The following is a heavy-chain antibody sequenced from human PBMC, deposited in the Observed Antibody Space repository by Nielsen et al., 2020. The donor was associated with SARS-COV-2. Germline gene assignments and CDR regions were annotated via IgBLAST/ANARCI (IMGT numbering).Heavy chain of an antibody. J-gene: IGHJ4*02. CDR1: GYSFTNFY. D-gene: IGHD3-22*01. CDR3: ARDSSGTYRRVDY. V-gene: IGHV1-46*01. Sequence: ASVKVSCKASGYSFTNFYIHWVRQAPGQGLEWMGLINPTNGGTTYAQKFLGTVTMTRDTSTSTVFMELSSLRSDDTAVYYCARDSSGTYRRVDYWGQGTLVTVSS. CDR2: INPTNGGT.